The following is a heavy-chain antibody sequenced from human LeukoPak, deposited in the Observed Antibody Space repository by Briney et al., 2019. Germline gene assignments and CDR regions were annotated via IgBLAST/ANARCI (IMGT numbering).Heavy chain of an antibody. CDR2: ISSSSDYI. V-gene: IGHV3-21*01. D-gene: IGHD2-2*01. J-gene: IGHJ4*02. CDR3: ARERDIVVVAAAMVDY. CDR1: GFTFSTYS. Sequence: GGSLRLSCGASGFTFSTYSMNWVRQAPGKGLEWVSSISSSSDYIYYADSVKGRFTISRDNAKNSLYLQMNSLRAEDTAVYYCARERDIVVVAAAMVDYWGQGTLVTVSP.